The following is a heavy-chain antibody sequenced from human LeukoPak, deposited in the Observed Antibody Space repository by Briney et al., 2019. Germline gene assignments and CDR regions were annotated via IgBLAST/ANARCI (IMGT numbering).Heavy chain of an antibody. D-gene: IGHD6-19*01. CDR2: IDPTDSYT. V-gene: IGHV5-10-1*01. CDR3: ASSRAGTLKVHNWFDP. J-gene: IGHJ5*02. CDR1: GYSLSTYG. Sequence: GLSVNIACPVSGYSLSTYGISWVRQMPGKGLEWMGRIDPTDSYTDSSPSFQGHVTISVDRAISTAYLQWSSLKASDTAMYFCASSRAGTLKVHNWFDPWGQGSLVTVSS.